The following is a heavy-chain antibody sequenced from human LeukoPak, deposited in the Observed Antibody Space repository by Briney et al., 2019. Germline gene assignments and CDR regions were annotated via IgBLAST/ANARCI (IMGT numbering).Heavy chain of an antibody. CDR1: GGSISSGGYS. V-gene: IGHV4-30-2*01. D-gene: IGHD3-22*01. CDR2: IYHSGST. Sequence: PSQTLSLTCAVSGGSISSGGYSWSWIRQPPGKGLEWIGYIYHSGSTYYNPSLKSRVTISVDRSKNQFSLKLSSVTAADTAVYYCARETLYYYDSSGYQNWIDPWGQGTLVTVSS. J-gene: IGHJ5*02. CDR3: ARETLYYYDSSGYQNWIDP.